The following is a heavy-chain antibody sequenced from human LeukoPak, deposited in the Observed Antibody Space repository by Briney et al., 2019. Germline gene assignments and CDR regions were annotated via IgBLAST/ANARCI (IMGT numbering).Heavy chain of an antibody. CDR1: GASVSSSGYY. CDR3: ARGPVSEVQQRGGLDY. J-gene: IGHJ4*02. Sequence: KPSETLSLTCTVSGASVSSSGYYWGWIRQPPGKGLEWIGSIYHSGSTNYNPSLKSRVTISVDTSKNQFSLKLSSVTAADTAVYYCARGPVSEVQQRGGLDYWGQGTLVTVSS. CDR2: IYHSGST. V-gene: IGHV4-39*07. D-gene: IGHD6-13*01.